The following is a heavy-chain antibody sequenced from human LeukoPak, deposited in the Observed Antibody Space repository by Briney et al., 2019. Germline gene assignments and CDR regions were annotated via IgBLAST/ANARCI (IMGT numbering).Heavy chain of an antibody. Sequence: SVKVSSKASGGTFSSYAICWVRQAPGEGGEWMGRIITILGIANYAQKCQGRVTITPDHSTSTAYMELSSMRSEDTAVHYCARVGLTTVTNYYSYGMDVWGQGTTVTVSS. J-gene: IGHJ6*02. CDR3: ARVGLTTVTNYYSYGMDV. V-gene: IGHV1-69*04. D-gene: IGHD4-4*01. CDR2: IITILGIA. CDR1: GGTFSSYA.